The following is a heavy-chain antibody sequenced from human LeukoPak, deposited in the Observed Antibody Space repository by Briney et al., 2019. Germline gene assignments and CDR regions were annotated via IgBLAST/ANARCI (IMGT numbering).Heavy chain of an antibody. Sequence: GESLKISCKGSGYSFTSYWIGWVRQTPGKGLEWMGIIYPGDSDTRYSPSFQGQATISADKSISTAYLQWSSLKAWDTAMYYCARHTAAAGLPYWGQGTLVTVSS. CDR1: GYSFTSYW. D-gene: IGHD6-13*01. J-gene: IGHJ4*02. CDR3: ARHTAAAGLPY. CDR2: IYPGDSDT. V-gene: IGHV5-51*01.